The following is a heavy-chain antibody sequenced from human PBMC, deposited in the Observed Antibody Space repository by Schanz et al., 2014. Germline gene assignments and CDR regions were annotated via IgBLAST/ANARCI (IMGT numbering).Heavy chain of an antibody. CDR1: SDSISHYY. V-gene: IGHV4-59*08. Sequence: QVQLQESGPGLVKPSETLSLTCTVPSDSISHYYLSWIRQPPGKELEWVAFIYDRGSTSYNPSLTGRVTISLDPAKTQFSLKLTSVTAADTAVYYCARHRVYGAFDLWGQGTLVTVSS. D-gene: IGHD4-17*01. CDR2: IYDRGST. J-gene: IGHJ4*02. CDR3: ARHRVYGAFDL.